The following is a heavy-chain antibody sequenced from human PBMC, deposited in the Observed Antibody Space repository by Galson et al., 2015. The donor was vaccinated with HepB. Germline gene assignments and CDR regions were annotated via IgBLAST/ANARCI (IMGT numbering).Heavy chain of an antibody. CDR1: GYSFINYW. Sequence: QSGAEVKKPGESLKISCRGSGYSFINYWIAWVRQMPGKGLEWMGIIYPGDSDVRYNPSFQGQVSMSVDKSTSTAYLQWSSLKASDTAIHYCARMGTGANDPFDIWGQGTLVTVSS. J-gene: IGHJ3*02. CDR2: IYPGDSDV. V-gene: IGHV5-51*01. D-gene: IGHD4/OR15-4a*01. CDR3: ARMGTGANDPFDI.